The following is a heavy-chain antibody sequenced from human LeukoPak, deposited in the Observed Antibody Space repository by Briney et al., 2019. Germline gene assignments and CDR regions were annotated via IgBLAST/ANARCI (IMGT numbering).Heavy chain of an antibody. V-gene: IGHV3-30*02. CDR2: IRHDGSIK. J-gene: IGHJ4*02. CDR3: AKDSLADIDY. Sequence: GGSLRLSCAASGFIFSTYGMYWVRQAPGKGLEWVAFIRHDGSIKNYADSVKGRSTISRDNSENTLYLQMNSLRAEGTAVYYCAKDSLADIDYWGQGTLVTVSS. CDR1: GFIFSTYG. D-gene: IGHD3-16*01.